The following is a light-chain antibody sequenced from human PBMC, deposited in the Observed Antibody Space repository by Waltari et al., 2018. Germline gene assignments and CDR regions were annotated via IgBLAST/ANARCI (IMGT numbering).Light chain of an antibody. J-gene: IGKJ4*01. CDR2: DKS. CDR1: QSISNF. Sequence: DIQLTQSPSSLSASAGDRVTITCRASQSISNFLNWYQQTPGKAPNLLTYDKSSLQSGVPSRFSGSGSGTDFTLTISSLQPEDFATYFCQQSYRTPLTFGGGTKVEIK. CDR3: QQSYRTPLT. V-gene: IGKV1-39*01.